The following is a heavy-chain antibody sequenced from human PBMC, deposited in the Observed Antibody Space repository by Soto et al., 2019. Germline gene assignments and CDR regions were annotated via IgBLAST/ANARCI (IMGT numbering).Heavy chain of an antibody. D-gene: IGHD3-3*02. CDR2: IMPVFATP. CDR1: GGTFSTSA. CDR3: ARDKDRQQLGGNYYYILDV. V-gene: IGHV1-69*12. Sequence: QVQLMQSGAEVKKPGSSVKVSCKASGGTFSTSAISWVRQAPGEGLEWVGGIMPVFATPDYAQKFQGRGTISADESTTTAYLELTSLTTDDTAVYYCARDKDRQQLGGNYYYILDVWGQGTEITVSS. J-gene: IGHJ6*02.